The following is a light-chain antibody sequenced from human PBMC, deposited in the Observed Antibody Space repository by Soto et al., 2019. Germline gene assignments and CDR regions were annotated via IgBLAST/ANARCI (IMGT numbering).Light chain of an antibody. CDR3: QQYNNWPPLT. J-gene: IGKJ4*01. Sequence: EIVMTQSPATLSVSPGERATLSCRASQSVSSNLAWYQQKPGLAPRLLIYGASTSATGIPARFSGSGSGTEFTLTISSLQSEDFAVYYCQQYNNWPPLTFGGGTKV. V-gene: IGKV3-15*01. CDR1: QSVSSN. CDR2: GAS.